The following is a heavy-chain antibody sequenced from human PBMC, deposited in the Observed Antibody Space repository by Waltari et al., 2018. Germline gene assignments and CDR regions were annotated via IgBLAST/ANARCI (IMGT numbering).Heavy chain of an antibody. CDR2: VQRSGRT. J-gene: IGHJ4*02. CDR1: GDSMSSTDW. Sequence: QLQLQESGPGLVKPSGTLSLTCAVSGDSMSSTDWWSWVRQSPGKGLEWIGQVQRSGRTNYNPSFASRVTVSVDPATNQFSLKVTSATAADTAVYFCARDRGRGIYLDSWGQGTLVTVSP. D-gene: IGHD2-15*01. CDR3: ARDRGRGIYLDS. V-gene: IGHV4-4*02.